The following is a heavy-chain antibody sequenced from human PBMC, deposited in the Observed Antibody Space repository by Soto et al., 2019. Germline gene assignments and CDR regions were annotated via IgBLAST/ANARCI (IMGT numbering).Heavy chain of an antibody. CDR2: ISGHSGGT. CDR1: GYPFTKFG. CDR3: AKDGGHGARTHICGMDV. Sequence: QPQLVQSGVELKKPGASVRVSCKASGYPFTKFGINWVRQAPGQGLEWMGWISGHSGGTKYGPKFRDRLTNVTDTSSKTAYMELRSLKSDDTAVYYCAKDGGHGARTHICGMDVWGQGTTVTVSS. V-gene: IGHV1-18*01. D-gene: IGHD1-1*01. J-gene: IGHJ6*02.